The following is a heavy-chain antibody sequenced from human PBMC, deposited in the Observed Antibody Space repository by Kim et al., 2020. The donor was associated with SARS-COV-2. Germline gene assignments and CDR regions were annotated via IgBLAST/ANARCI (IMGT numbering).Heavy chain of an antibody. Sequence: GGSLRLSCAASGFTFSSYKFHWVRQAPGKGLEWVSYVDFSRVDIRYIDSVKGRFTLSRDNAKSSLFLQMNSLRAEDTGLYFCVREGNELYHFDYWGQGILVTVTS. CDR1: GFTFSSYK. CDR3: VREGNELYHFDY. V-gene: IGHV3-48*03. CDR2: VDFSRVDI. D-gene: IGHD1-1*01. J-gene: IGHJ4*02.